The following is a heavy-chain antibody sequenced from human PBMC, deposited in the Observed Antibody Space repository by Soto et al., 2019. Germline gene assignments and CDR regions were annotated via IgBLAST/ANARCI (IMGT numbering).Heavy chain of an antibody. V-gene: IGHV4-61*01. CDR3: ARAPMTTGSYFLLDY. Sequence: PSETLSLTCTFSCGSVISASYYWSWIRQPPGKGLEWIGYFYYTGSTNYNPSLKSRVTISVDTSKNQFSLKLRSLRSDDTAVYYCARAPMTTGSYFLLDYWGQGTLVTVSS. CDR2: FYYTGST. CDR1: CGSVISASYY. D-gene: IGHD1-26*01. J-gene: IGHJ4*02.